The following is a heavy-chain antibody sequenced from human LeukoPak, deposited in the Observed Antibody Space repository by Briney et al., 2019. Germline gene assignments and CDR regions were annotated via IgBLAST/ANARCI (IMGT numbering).Heavy chain of an antibody. CDR2: IYYSGST. CDR3: ARHSGFKRGTYYYGSGSYSLGWFDP. Sequence: KTSETLSLTCTVSGGSISSYYWSWIRQPPGKGLEWIGYIYYSGSTNYNPSLKSRVTISVDTSKNQFSLKLSSVTAADTAVYYCARHSGFKRGTYYYGSGSYSLGWFDPWGQGTLVTVSS. V-gene: IGHV4-59*08. CDR1: GGSISSYY. D-gene: IGHD3-10*01. J-gene: IGHJ5*02.